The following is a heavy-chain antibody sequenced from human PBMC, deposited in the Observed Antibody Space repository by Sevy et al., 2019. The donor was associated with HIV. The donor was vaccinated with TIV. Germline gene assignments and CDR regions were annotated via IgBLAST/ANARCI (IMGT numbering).Heavy chain of an antibody. V-gene: IGHV1-18*01. CDR2: ISAYNGNT. J-gene: IGHJ6*02. CDR3: VRDHRTCSSTSCYNYYYYGMDV. D-gene: IGHD2-2*02. CDR1: GYTFTSYG. Sequence: ASVKVSCKASGYTFTSYGISWVRQAPGQGLEWMGWISAYNGNTNYAQKLQGRVTMTTDTSTSTAYMELRSLRSDDTAVYYCVRDHRTCSSTSCYNYYYYGMDVWGQGTTVTVSS.